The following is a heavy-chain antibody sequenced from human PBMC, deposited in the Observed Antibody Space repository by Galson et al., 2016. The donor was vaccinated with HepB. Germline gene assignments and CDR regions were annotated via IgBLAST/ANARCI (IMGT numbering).Heavy chain of an antibody. CDR1: GFHLGSFG. CDR3: ARDLGGCNGFGCSYYFDY. D-gene: IGHD2/OR15-2a*01. Sequence: LRLSCAAAGFHLGSFGMNWVRQTPGKEPEWLAVIWYNGRNKCYADSVRGRFAISRDTSTNMVYLQMNSLRVEDTAMYYCARDLGGCNGFGCSYYFDYWGQGILVTVSS. CDR2: IWYNGRNK. V-gene: IGHV3-33*01. J-gene: IGHJ4*02.